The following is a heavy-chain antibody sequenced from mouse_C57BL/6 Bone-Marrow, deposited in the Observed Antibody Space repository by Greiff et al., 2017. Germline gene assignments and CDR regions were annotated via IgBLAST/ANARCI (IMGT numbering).Heavy chain of an antibody. CDR3: TGLDGLFGY. CDR1: GFTFSNYW. D-gene: IGHD2-10*02. J-gene: IGHJ2*01. V-gene: IGHV6-3*01. Sequence: EVKLQESGGGLVQPGGSMKLSCVASGFTFSNYWMNWVRQSPEKGLEWVAQIRLKSDNYATHYAESVKGRFTISRDDAKSSVYLQMNNLRAEDTGIYYCTGLDGLFGYGGQGNPLTVSS. CDR2: IRLKSDNYAT.